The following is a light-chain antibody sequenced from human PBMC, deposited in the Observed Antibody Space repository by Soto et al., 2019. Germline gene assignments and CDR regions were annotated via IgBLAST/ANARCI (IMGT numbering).Light chain of an antibody. V-gene: IGKV1-5*01. CDR1: QSIRSW. Sequence: DIQMTQSPSTLSASVGDRVTITCRASQSIRSWLAWYQQKPGKAPKLLIYDASSLESGVPSRFSGSGSGTEFTLTISSLHPDDFATYYCQQDNSYSRTSGQGTKV. CDR3: QQDNSYSRT. J-gene: IGKJ1*01. CDR2: DAS.